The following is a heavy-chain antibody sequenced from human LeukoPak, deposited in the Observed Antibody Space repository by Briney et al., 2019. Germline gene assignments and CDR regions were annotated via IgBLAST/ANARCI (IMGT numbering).Heavy chain of an antibody. Sequence: SETLSLTCTVSGGSISSSSYYWGWIRQPPGKGLEWIGSIYYSGSTYHNPSLKSRVTISVDTSKNQFSLKLSSVTAADTAVYYCARVMESSGWYDYFDYWGQGTLVTVSS. V-gene: IGHV4-39*07. CDR1: GGSISSSSYY. CDR2: IYYSGST. D-gene: IGHD6-19*01. CDR3: ARVMESSGWYDYFDY. J-gene: IGHJ4*02.